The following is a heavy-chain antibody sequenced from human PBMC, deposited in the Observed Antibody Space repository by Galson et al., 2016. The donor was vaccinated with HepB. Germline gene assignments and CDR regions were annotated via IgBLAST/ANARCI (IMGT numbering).Heavy chain of an antibody. V-gene: IGHV2-26*01. D-gene: IGHD3-3*01. J-gene: IGHJ6*02. CDR3: ARVYYDFSSGYYFGFYYYGLDV. Sequence: LVKPTQTLTLTCTVSGISLRNSRLGVTWIRQPPGRPLEWLAHIFSDDEKSYAPSLRSRLTISKDTSRGQVVLTMTNMDPVDTATYYCARVYYDFSSGYYFGFYYYGLDVWGQGTPVTVSS. CDR1: GISLRNSRLG. CDR2: IFSDDEK.